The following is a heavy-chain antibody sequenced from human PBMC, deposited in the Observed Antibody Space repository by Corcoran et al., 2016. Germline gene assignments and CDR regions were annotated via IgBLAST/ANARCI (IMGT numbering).Heavy chain of an antibody. Sequence: QLQLQESGPGLVKPSETLSLTCTVSGGSISSSSYYWGWIRQPPGKGLEWIGSIYYSGSTYYNPSLKSRVTISVDTSKKQFSLKLSSVTAADTAVYYCASHKKMGQRGYYYYYGMDVWGQGTTVTVSS. CDR2: IYYSGST. V-gene: IGHV4-39*01. J-gene: IGHJ6*02. D-gene: IGHD3-10*01. CDR1: GGSISSSSYY. CDR3: ASHKKMGQRGYYYYYGMDV.